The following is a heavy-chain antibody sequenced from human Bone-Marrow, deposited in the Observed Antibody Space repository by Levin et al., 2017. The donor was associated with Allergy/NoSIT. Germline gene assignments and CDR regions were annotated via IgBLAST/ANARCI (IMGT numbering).Heavy chain of an antibody. Sequence: SETLSLTCTVSDSSVSSGTYYWNWIRQVPGRGLEWIGYIYYSGTTNYNPSLESRVTISLDTSKNQFSLKLTSVTAADTAVYYCARDSCTGGICYSFSSWGQGTLVTVSS. V-gene: IGHV4-61*01. CDR2: IYYSGTT. J-gene: IGHJ5*02. D-gene: IGHD2-8*02. CDR3: ARDSCTGGICYSFSS. CDR1: DSSVSSGTYY.